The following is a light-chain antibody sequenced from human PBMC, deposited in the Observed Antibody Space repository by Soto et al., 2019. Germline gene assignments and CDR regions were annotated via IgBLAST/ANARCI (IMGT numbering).Light chain of an antibody. Sequence: QSVLTQPPSVSAAPGQKVTISCSGSIANIGSNDVSWYQQLPGTAPKVLIYDNDKRPSGIPDRFSGSKSGTSATLGITGLQTGDEADYYCGTWDSSLSVVVFGGGTKLTVL. V-gene: IGLV1-51*01. CDR3: GTWDSSLSVVV. J-gene: IGLJ3*02. CDR1: IANIGSND. CDR2: DND.